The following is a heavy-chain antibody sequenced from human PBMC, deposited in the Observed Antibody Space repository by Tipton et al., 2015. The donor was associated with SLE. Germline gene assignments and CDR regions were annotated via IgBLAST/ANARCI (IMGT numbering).Heavy chain of an antibody. CDR1: GFTFSDYY. D-gene: IGHD3-3*01. Sequence: SLRLSCAASGFTFSDYYMSWIRQAPGKGLEWVSYISSSSSYTNYADSVKGRFTISRDNAKNSLYLQMNSLRAEDTAVYYCAKEVGLLEWSLGFDYWGQGTLVTVSS. CDR2: ISSSSSYT. J-gene: IGHJ4*02. CDR3: AKEVGLLEWSLGFDY. V-gene: IGHV3-11*05.